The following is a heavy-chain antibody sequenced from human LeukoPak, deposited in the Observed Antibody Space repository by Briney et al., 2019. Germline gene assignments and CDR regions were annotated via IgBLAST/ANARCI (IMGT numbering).Heavy chain of an antibody. Sequence: GGSLRLSCVASGFSLTNYVMHWVRQAPGKGLEWVAVLSYDANSGYYADSVKGRFTISRDNSKNTLYLQMNSLRPEDTALYYCAKVGSDIITNSWGQGTLVTVSS. CDR1: GFSLTNYV. CDR2: LSYDANSG. CDR3: AKVGSDIITNS. J-gene: IGHJ4*02. D-gene: IGHD1-26*01. V-gene: IGHV3-30*18.